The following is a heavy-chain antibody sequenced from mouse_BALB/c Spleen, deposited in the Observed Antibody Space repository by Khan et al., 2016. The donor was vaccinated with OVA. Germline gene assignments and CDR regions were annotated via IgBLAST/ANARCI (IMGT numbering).Heavy chain of an antibody. CDR1: GCTFSTYG. Sequence: EVELVESGGDLVKPGGSLKLSCAASGCTFSTYGMSWVRQTPDKRLEWVATISSAGTYTYYPDSVKGRFTISRDNAKNTLYLQMNSLRSEDTAMYYCARHWVGIMDYWGQGTSLTVSS. CDR2: ISSAGTYT. D-gene: IGHD1-1*01. V-gene: IGHV5-6*01. CDR3: ARHWVGIMDY. J-gene: IGHJ4*01.